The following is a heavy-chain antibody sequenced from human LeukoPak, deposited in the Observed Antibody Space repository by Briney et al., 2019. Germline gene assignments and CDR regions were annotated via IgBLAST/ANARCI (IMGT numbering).Heavy chain of an antibody. D-gene: IGHD3-10*01. V-gene: IGHV4-61*02. CDR1: GGSISGGSYY. J-gene: IGHJ6*03. CDR3: ARLSSFRPPHTAIGSGSRYYYYYYMDV. CDR2: IYTSGST. Sequence: SETLSLTCTVSGGSISGGSYYWSWIRQPAGKGLEWIGRIYTSGSTNYNPSLKSRVTISVDTSKNQFSLKLSSVTAADTAVYYCARLSSFRPPHTAIGSGSRYYYYYYMDVWGKGTTVTISS.